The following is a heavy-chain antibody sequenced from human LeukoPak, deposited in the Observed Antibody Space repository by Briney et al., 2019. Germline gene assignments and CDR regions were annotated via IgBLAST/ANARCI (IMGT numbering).Heavy chain of an antibody. V-gene: IGHV5-51*01. CDR3: ARHWSSLLAYCSSTSCFPMDV. D-gene: IGHD2-2*01. CDR1: GYSFTSYW. Sequence: AESLKISCKGSGYSFTSYWIGWVRQMPAKRLEWRGIIYPGDSGTRYNPSFQSQVTISADKSISTAYLQWSSLKASDTAMYCCARHWSSLLAYCSSTSCFPMDVWGKGTTVTVSS. J-gene: IGHJ6*03. CDR2: IYPGDSGT.